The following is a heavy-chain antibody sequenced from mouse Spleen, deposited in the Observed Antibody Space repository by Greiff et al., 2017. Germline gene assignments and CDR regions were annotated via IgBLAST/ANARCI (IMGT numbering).Heavy chain of an antibody. V-gene: IGHV5-9-3*01. CDR1: GFTFSSYA. CDR2: ISSGGGNT. J-gene: IGHJ3*01. D-gene: IGHD2-4*01. Sequence: EVQLVESGGGLVKLGGSLKLSCAASGFTFSSYAMSWVRQTPEKRLEWVATISSGGGNTYYPDSVKGRFTISRDNAKNTLYLQMSSLKSEDTAMYYCARHATMITGFAYWGQGTLVTVSA. CDR3: ARHATMITGFAY.